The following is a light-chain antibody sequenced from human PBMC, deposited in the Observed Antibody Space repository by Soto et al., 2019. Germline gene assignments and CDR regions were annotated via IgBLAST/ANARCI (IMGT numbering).Light chain of an antibody. CDR1: SSDVGGNH. CDR3: SSHTSSSRYG. J-gene: IGLJ1*01. CDR2: DVS. Sequence: QSALTQPASGSGSPGQSSTISCTGTSSDVGGNHVSWYQQHPGKAPRLIIYDVSNRPSGISNRFSGSKSDNTASLTISGLQADDEADYYCSSHTSSSRYGFGTGTKVTVL. V-gene: IGLV2-14*01.